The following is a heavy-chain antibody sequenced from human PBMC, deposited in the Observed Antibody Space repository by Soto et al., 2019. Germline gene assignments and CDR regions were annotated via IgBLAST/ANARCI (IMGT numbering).Heavy chain of an antibody. Sequence: EVQLLESRGGLVQPGGSLRLSCAASGFTFSSYAMSWVRQAPGKGLEWVSGISGSGGSTYYADSVKGRFTITRDNSKNTLYLQMNSLRAEDTAVYYCAKDLSSWLTYFDYWGQGTLVTVSS. CDR2: ISGSGGST. J-gene: IGHJ4*02. V-gene: IGHV3-23*01. D-gene: IGHD6-13*01. CDR3: AKDLSSWLTYFDY. CDR1: GFTFSSYA.